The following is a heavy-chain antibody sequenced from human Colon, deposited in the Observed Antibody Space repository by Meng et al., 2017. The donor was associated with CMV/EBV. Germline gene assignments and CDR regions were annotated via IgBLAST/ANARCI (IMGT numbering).Heavy chain of an antibody. CDR3: AGHDFWSGLTVDV. J-gene: IGHJ6*02. CDR2: ISNSGSTI. D-gene: IGHD3-3*01. V-gene: IGHV3-48*03. Sequence: GESLKILFAASGFTFSSYEMNWVRQAPGKGLEWVSYISNSGSTIYYADSVKGRFTISRNNTKNSLYLQMNSLRAEDTAVYYCAGHDFWSGLTVDVWGQGTTVTVSS. CDR1: GFTFSSYE.